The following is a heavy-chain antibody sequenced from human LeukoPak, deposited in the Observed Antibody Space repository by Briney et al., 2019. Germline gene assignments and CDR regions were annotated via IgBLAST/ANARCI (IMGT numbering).Heavy chain of an antibody. CDR1: GLTFSRDW. Sequence: GGSLRLSCEASGLTFSRDWMGWVRQAPGKGLEWVANIRQDGGETYYGDSVKGRYIISRDNAKNSLFLQMNRLRAEDTAVYYCATYSSLNTREFQYWGQGTLVTVSP. D-gene: IGHD3-22*01. CDR3: ATYSSLNTREFQY. J-gene: IGHJ1*01. CDR2: IRQDGGET. V-gene: IGHV3-7*01.